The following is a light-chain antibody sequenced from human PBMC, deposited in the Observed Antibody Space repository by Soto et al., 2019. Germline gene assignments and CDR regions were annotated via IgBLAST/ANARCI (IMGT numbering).Light chain of an antibody. Sequence: QSALTQPASVSGSPGQSITISCTGSSSDVGSYNLVSWYQQYPGKAPKLMIFEGNKRPSGVSNRFSASKSGNMASLTISGLQAEDEADYYCWSYAGRRTFEVFGGGTKLTVL. CDR1: SSDVGSYNL. V-gene: IGLV2-23*03. J-gene: IGLJ2*01. CDR3: WSYAGRRTFEV. CDR2: EGN.